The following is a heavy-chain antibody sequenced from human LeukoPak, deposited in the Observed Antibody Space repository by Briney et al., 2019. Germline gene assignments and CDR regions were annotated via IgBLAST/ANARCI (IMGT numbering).Heavy chain of an antibody. Sequence: ASVKVSCKASVYTFSSYGISWVRQAPGQGLEWMGWISAYNGNTNYAQKLQGRVTMTTDTSTSTAYMELRSLRSDDTAVYYCARDNWNDVSFDYWGQGTLVTVSS. V-gene: IGHV1-18*01. J-gene: IGHJ4*02. D-gene: IGHD1-20*01. CDR3: ARDNWNDVSFDY. CDR1: VYTFSSYG. CDR2: ISAYNGNT.